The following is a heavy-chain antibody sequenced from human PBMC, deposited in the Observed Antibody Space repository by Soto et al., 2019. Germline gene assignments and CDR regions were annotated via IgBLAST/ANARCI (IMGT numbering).Heavy chain of an antibody. CDR3: ARGSRDYDYYYYYMDV. J-gene: IGHJ6*03. Sequence: GGSLRLSCAASGFTFSSYWMSWVRQAPGKGLEWVANIKQDGSEKYYVDPLKGRFTISRDNAKNSLFLKMNSLRAEDTAVYYCARGSRDYDYYYYYMDVWGKGTTVTVSS. D-gene: IGHD4-17*01. V-gene: IGHV3-7*04. CDR1: GFTFSSYW. CDR2: IKQDGSEK.